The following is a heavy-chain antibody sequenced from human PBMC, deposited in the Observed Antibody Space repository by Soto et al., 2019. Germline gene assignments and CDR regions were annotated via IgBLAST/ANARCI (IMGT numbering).Heavy chain of an antibody. V-gene: IGHV1-69*01. D-gene: IGHD3-16*01. CDR2: TIPIFASA. CDR1: GGTFSSFV. Sequence: QVQLVQSGAEVKKPGSSVRVSCKASGGTFSSFVVIWVRQAPGQGLEWMGETIPIFASANYAQNYQGRVAINSDDFTNTVYMALSNLRSDDAAVYYCAAGENSGCYGFDVWGQRTTVIVSS. CDR3: AAGENSGCYGFDV. J-gene: IGHJ6*02.